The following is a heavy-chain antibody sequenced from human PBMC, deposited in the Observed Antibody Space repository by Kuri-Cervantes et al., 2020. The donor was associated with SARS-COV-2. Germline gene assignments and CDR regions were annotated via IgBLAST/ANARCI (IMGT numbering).Heavy chain of an antibody. V-gene: IGHV4-34*01. CDR3: ARGLYIVVVPAAMWERGEYYYGMDV. Sequence: GSLRLSCAVYGGSFSGYYWSWIRQPPGKGLEWIGSIYYSGSTYYNPSLKSRVTISVDTSKNQFSLKLSSVTAADTAVYYCARGLYIVVVPAAMWERGEYYYGMDVWGQGTTVTVSS. CDR2: IYYSGST. CDR1: GGSFSGYY. J-gene: IGHJ6*02. D-gene: IGHD2-2*01.